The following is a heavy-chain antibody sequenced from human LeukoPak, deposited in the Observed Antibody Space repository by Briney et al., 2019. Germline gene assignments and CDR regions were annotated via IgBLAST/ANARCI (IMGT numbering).Heavy chain of an antibody. CDR1: GFTFSSYG. CDR3: ARDPRAVTTYLFNNWFDP. V-gene: IGHV3-23*01. J-gene: IGHJ5*02. Sequence: PGGSLRLSCAASGFTFSSYGMSWVRQAPGKGLEWVSAISGSGGSTYYADSVKGRFTISRDNSKNTLYLQMNSLRADDTAVYYCARDPRAVTTYLFNNWFDPWGQGTLVTVSS. D-gene: IGHD4-17*01. CDR2: ISGSGGST.